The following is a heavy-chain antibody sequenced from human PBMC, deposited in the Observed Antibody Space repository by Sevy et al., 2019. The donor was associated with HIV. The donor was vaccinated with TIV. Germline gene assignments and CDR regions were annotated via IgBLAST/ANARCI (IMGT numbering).Heavy chain of an antibody. V-gene: IGHV3-33*06. CDR1: GFTFSNYG. CDR2: IWNDGSNK. Sequence: GGSLRLSCAASGFTFSNYGMHWVRQAPGKGLEWVAVIWNDGSNKYYADSVKGRFTISRDNSKNTLYLQMNSLRAEDTAVYYCAKGITRLQPFRGSFYFDYWGQGTLVTVSS. D-gene: IGHD3-16*01. CDR3: AKGITRLQPFRGSFYFDY. J-gene: IGHJ4*02.